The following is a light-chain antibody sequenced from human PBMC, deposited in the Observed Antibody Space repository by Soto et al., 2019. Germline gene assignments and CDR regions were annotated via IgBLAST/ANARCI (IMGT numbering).Light chain of an antibody. CDR3: AAWDDSRNAVV. V-gene: IGLV1-36*01. CDR1: SSNIGNNA. CDR2: YDD. Sequence: QSVLSQPPSVSGAPRQRVTISCSGSSSNIGNNAVNWFQQLPGKAPKLLIYYDDLLTAGVSDRFSGSKSGTSASLAISALQSEDEADYHCAAWDDSRNAVVFGGGTKLTVL. J-gene: IGLJ2*01.